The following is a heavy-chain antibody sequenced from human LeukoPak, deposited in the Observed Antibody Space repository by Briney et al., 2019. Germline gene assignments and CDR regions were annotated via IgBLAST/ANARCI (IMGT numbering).Heavy chain of an antibody. J-gene: IGHJ5*02. CDR2: ISGYNGNT. CDR1: GYTFTSYG. D-gene: IGHD1-1*01. CDR3: ARDMWDDWNDPNWLDA. Sequence: ASVKVSCKASGYTFTSYGITWVRQAPGQGLEWMGWISGYNGNTNFAQKFQGRATMTTDTSTSTAYMELRSLRSDDTAVYYCARDMWDDWNDPNWLDAWGQGTLVTVSS. V-gene: IGHV1-18*01.